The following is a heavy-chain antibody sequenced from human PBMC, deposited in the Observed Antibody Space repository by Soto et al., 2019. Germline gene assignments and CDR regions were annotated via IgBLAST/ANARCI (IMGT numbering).Heavy chain of an antibody. CDR2: IKSKTDGGTT. V-gene: IGHV3-15*01. J-gene: IGHJ3*02. CDR1: GFTFSNAW. Sequence: GESLKISCAASGFTFSNAWMSWVRQAPGKGLEWVGRIKSKTDGGTTDYAAPVKGRFTISRDDSKNTLYLQMNSLKTEDTAVYYCTTDPKLPAAIVCVAFDIWGQGTMVTVSS. CDR3: TTDPKLPAAIVCVAFDI. D-gene: IGHD2-2*01.